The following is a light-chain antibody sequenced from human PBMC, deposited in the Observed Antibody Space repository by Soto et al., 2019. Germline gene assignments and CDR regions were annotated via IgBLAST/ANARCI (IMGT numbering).Light chain of an antibody. CDR1: QSISNW. V-gene: IGKV1-5*01. CDR2: HAS. CDR3: QQYGSSPRT. Sequence: GDRVTITCRASQSISNWLAWYQQKPGTAPKLLIYHASTLESGVPSRFSGSGSGTDFTLTISRLEPEDFAVYYCQQYGSSPRTFGQGTKVDIK. J-gene: IGKJ1*01.